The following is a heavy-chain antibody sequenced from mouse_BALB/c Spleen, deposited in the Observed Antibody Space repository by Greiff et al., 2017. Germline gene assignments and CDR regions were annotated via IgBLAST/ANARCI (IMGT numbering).Heavy chain of an antibody. J-gene: IGHJ4*01. V-gene: IGHV3-2*02. CDR3: ARQIITADYAMDY. D-gene: IGHD1-2*01. CDR1: GYSITSDYA. CDR2: ISYSGST. Sequence: VQLQQSGPGLVKPSQSLSLTCTVTGYSITSDYAWNWIRQFPGNKLEWMGYISYSGSTSYNPSLKSRISITRDTSKNQFFLQLNSVTTEDTATYYCARQIITADYAMDYWGQGTSVTVSS.